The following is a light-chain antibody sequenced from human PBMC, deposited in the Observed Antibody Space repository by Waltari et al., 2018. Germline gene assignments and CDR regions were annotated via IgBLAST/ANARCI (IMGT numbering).Light chain of an antibody. CDR3: QSYDTNLRDWV. V-gene: IGLV1-40*01. Sequence: QRVTISCIGYSPNIGAGYDVQWYQQLPGTAPKLLIYGDTSRPSGVPDRFSASKSGTSVSLAITGLQPEDEAHYYCQSYDTNLRDWVFGGGTKLTVL. J-gene: IGLJ3*02. CDR2: GDT. CDR1: SPNIGAGYD.